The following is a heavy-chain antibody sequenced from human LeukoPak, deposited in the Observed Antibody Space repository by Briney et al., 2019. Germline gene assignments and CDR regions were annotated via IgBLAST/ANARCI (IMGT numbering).Heavy chain of an antibody. Sequence: ASVKVSCKVSGYTLTELSMHWVRQAPGKGLEWMGGFDPEDGETIYAQKFQGRVTMTEDTSTDTAYMELSSLRSEDTAVYYCARAGYYYDSSGYNVDYWGQGTLVTVSS. J-gene: IGHJ4*02. CDR1: GYTLTELS. V-gene: IGHV1-24*01. CDR3: ARAGYYYDSSGYNVDY. CDR2: FDPEDGET. D-gene: IGHD3-22*01.